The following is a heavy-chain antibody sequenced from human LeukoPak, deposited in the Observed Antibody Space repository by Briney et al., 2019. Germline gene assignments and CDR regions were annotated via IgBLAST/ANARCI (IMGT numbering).Heavy chain of an antibody. V-gene: IGHV4-59*11. D-gene: IGHD3-3*01. J-gene: IGHJ5*02. CDR1: GGSISSHY. Sequence: PSETLSLTCTVSGGSISSHYWSWIRQPPGKGLEWIGYIYYSGSTNYNPSLKSRVTITVETSKNQFSLKLSSVTAADTAVYYCARGISTEAYYDFWSGTAWFDPWGQGTLVTVSS. CDR3: ARGISTEAYYDFWSGTAWFDP. CDR2: IYYSGST.